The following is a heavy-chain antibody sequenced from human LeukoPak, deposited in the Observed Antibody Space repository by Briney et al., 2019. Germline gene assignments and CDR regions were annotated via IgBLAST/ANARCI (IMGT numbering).Heavy chain of an antibody. D-gene: IGHD2-15*01. CDR2: IYYSGST. V-gene: IGHV4-59*01. CDR1: GGSISKTNW. CDR3: ARAVFNPSGGSHYYFDY. Sequence: PSGTLSLTCAVSGGSISKTNWWSWIRQPPGKGLEGIGYIYYSGSTNYNPSLKSRVTISVDTSKNQFSLKLSSVTAADTAVYYCARAVFNPSGGSHYYFDYWGQGTLVTVSS. J-gene: IGHJ4*02.